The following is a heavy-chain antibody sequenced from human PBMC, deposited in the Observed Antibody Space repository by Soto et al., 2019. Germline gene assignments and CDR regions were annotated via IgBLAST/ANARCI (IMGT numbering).Heavy chain of an antibody. D-gene: IGHD6-25*01. CDR3: AKNLAAAAPSFFDY. Sequence: GGSLRLSCAASGFTFSSYTMSWVRQAPGKGLEWVSSISSSSGDYTFYADSVKGRFTISRDNARNSLYLQMNSLRAEDTAVYYCAKNLAAAAPSFFDYWGPGTLVTVSS. CDR2: ISSSSGDYT. J-gene: IGHJ4*02. CDR1: GFTFSSYT. V-gene: IGHV3-21*01.